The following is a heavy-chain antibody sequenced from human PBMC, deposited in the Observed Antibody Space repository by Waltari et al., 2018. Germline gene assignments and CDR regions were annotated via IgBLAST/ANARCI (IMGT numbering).Heavy chain of an antibody. Sequence: QVQLVQSGAEVKKPGASVKVSCKASGYTFTSYAMHWVRQAPGQRLEWMGWINAGNGNTKYSQKFQGRVTITRDTSASTAYMELSSLRSEDTAVYYCARDSGFDMVRGVIIHWGQGTLVTVSS. CDR1: GYTFTSYA. D-gene: IGHD3-10*01. J-gene: IGHJ4*02. CDR2: INAGNGNT. CDR3: ARDSGFDMVRGVIIH. V-gene: IGHV1-3*01.